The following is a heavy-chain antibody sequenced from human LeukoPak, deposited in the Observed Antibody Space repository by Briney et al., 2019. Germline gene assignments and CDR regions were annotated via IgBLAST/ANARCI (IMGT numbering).Heavy chain of an antibody. D-gene: IGHD6-13*01. CDR3: ANPRDSSTWYTFDY. CDR1: GFTFSSYA. CDR2: ISSSGGST. Sequence: GGSLRLSCAASGFTFSSYAMTWVRQAPGKGLEWVSGISSSGGSTFYADSVKGRFTISRDNSKNTLYLQMNSLRAEDTAVYYCANPRDSSTWYTFDYWGQGTLVTVSS. V-gene: IGHV3-23*01. J-gene: IGHJ4*02.